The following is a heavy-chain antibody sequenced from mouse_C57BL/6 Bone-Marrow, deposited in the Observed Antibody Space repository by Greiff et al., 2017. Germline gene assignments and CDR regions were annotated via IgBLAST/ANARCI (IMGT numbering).Heavy chain of an antibody. CDR3: ARGTDYAWFAY. V-gene: IGHV1-4*01. CDR2: INPSSGYT. CDR1: GYTFTSYT. D-gene: IGHD2-4*01. J-gene: IGHJ3*01. Sequence: VQLQQSGAELARPGASVKMSCKASGYTFTSYTMHWVKQRPGQGLEGIGYINPSSGYTKYNQKFKDKATLTADKSSSTAYMQLSSLTSEDSAVYYCARGTDYAWFAYWGQGTLGTVSA.